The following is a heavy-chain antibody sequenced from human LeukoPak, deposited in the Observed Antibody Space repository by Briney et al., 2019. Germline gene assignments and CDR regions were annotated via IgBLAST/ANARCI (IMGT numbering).Heavy chain of an antibody. CDR1: GFTFSGYY. Sequence: GGSLRLSCAASGFTFSGYYMSWIRQAPGKGLEWVSYISSSGSTIYYADSVKGRFTISRDNAKNSLYLQMNSLRAEDTAVYYCASGRGGSWYWASYYYYYGMDVWGQGTTVTVSS. D-gene: IGHD6-13*01. CDR3: ASGRGGSWYWASYYYYYGMDV. V-gene: IGHV3-11*01. J-gene: IGHJ6*02. CDR2: ISSSGSTI.